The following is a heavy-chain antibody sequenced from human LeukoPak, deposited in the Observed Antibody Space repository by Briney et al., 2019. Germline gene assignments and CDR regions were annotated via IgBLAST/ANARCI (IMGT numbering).Heavy chain of an antibody. CDR1: GFTFSSFW. CDR3: AISPRGHPYYFDC. V-gene: IGHV3-7*05. J-gene: IGHJ4*02. D-gene: IGHD5-12*01. Sequence: GGSLRLSCAASGFTFSSFWLTWVRQAPRKGLEWVANIKGDGSEKYYVDSVKGRFTISRDNAKRSLYLQMNSLRAEDTAVYYCAISPRGHPYYFDCWSQGTLVTVSS. CDR2: IKGDGSEK.